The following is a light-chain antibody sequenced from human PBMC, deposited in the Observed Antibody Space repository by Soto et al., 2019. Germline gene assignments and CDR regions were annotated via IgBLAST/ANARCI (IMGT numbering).Light chain of an antibody. V-gene: IGLV2-8*01. CDR1: SSDVGGYNY. J-gene: IGLJ2*01. Sequence: QSALTQPPSASGSPGQSVTISCTGTSSDVGGYNYVSWYQQHPGKAPKVMIYDVNKRPSGVPDRFSGSKSGNTASLTVSGLQAEDEGDYHCSSHAGGQNVVFGGGTKLTVL. CDR2: DVN. CDR3: SSHAGGQNVV.